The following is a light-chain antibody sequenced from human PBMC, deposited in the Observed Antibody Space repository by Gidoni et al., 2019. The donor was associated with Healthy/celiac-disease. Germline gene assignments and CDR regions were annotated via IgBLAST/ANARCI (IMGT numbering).Light chain of an antibody. V-gene: IGLV3-21*03. CDR2: DDS. Sequence: SYVLTQPPSVSVAPGKTARITCGGNNIGSKSMHWYQQKPGQGPVLVVYDDSDRPSGIPARFSGSNSGNTATLTISRVEAGDEADYYCQVWDSSSDHPGFGGGTKLTVL. CDR3: QVWDSSSDHPG. J-gene: IGLJ3*02. CDR1: NIGSKS.